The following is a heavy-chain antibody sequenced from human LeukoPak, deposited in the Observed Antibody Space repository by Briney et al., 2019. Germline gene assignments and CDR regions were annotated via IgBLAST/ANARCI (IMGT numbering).Heavy chain of an antibody. Sequence: SETLSLTCTVSGYSISSGYYWGWIRQPPGKGLEWIGSIYHSGSTYYNPSLKSRVTISVDTSKNQFSLKLSSVTAADTAVYYCAREIGKGIAVAGAWYYFDYWGQGTLVTVSS. CDR2: IYHSGST. CDR1: GYSISSGYY. D-gene: IGHD6-19*01. J-gene: IGHJ4*02. CDR3: AREIGKGIAVAGAWYYFDY. V-gene: IGHV4-38-2*02.